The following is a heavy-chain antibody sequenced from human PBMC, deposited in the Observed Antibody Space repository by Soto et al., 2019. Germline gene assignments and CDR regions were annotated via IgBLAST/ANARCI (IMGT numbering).Heavy chain of an antibody. CDR2: IYYGGTT. CDR1: GFTVSDDH. V-gene: IGHV3-53*02. CDR3: AREAAGFDI. Sequence: EMQLVETGGGLIQPGGSLRLSCAASGFTVSDDHMSWVRQAPGKGPEWVSVIYYGGTTYYADSVQGRFTISRDKSKNTIEEQINDPRADDKAVYYSAREAAGFDIWGQGTMVTVS. J-gene: IGHJ3*02.